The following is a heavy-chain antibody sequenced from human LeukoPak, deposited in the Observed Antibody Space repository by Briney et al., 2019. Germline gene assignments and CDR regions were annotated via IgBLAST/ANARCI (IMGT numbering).Heavy chain of an antibody. CDR2: INAGNGNT. Sequence: ASVKVSCKASGYTFTRYAMHWVRPAPGLRLEWMGWINAGNGNTKYSQKFQGRVTITRDTSASTAYMELSSLRSEDTAVYYCARDARSSYNWFDPWGQGTLVTVSS. D-gene: IGHD6-13*01. CDR1: GYTFTRYA. CDR3: ARDARSSYNWFDP. J-gene: IGHJ5*02. V-gene: IGHV1-3*01.